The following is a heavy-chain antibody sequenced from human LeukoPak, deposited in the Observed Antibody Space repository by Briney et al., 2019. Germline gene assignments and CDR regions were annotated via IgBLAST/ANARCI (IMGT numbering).Heavy chain of an antibody. Sequence: GGFLRLSCAASGFTFRSHAMHWVRQAPGKGLVWVSRVKSDGSSTTYADSVKGRFTISRDNARNTLYLQMKGLRAEDTAVYYCARDGFLGPVTAYLDYWGQGTPVTVSS. CDR1: GFTFRSHA. D-gene: IGHD2-21*02. V-gene: IGHV3-74*01. J-gene: IGHJ4*02. CDR3: ARDGFLGPVTAYLDY. CDR2: VKSDGSST.